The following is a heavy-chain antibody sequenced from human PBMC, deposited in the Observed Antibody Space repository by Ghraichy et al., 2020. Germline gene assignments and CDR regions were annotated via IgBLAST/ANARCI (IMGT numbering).Heavy chain of an antibody. CDR2: MNPNGGST. CDR1: GYTFTSYY. D-gene: IGHD2-21*02. CDR3: ARGVDCGSDCFVFDY. J-gene: IGHJ4*02. Sequence: ASVKVSCKASGYTFTSYYIHWVRQAPGQGLEWMGIMNPNGGSTNYAQKFQGRVTMTRDRSTSTVYMEVSSLRSEDTAVYYCARGVDCGSDCFVFDYWGQGTLVTVSS. V-gene: IGHV1-46*01.